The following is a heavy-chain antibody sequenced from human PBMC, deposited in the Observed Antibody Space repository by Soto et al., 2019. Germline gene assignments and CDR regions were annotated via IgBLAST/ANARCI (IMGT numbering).Heavy chain of an antibody. Sequence: GGSLRLSCAASAFTFGSYAMSWVRQAPGKGLEWVSSISASGGNTYYADSVKGRFTISRGNSKNTLYLQMNSLRAEDTAVYYCAKSGSHSYFDYWGQGTLVTVSS. CDR1: AFTFGSYA. V-gene: IGHV3-23*01. CDR2: ISASGGNT. CDR3: AKSGSHSYFDY. D-gene: IGHD3-10*01. J-gene: IGHJ4*02.